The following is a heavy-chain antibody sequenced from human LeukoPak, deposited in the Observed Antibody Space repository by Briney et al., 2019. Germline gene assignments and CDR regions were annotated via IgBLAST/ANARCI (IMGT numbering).Heavy chain of an antibody. D-gene: IGHD2-2*02. J-gene: IGHJ5*02. CDR2: IIPILGIA. CDR1: GGTFSSYA. Sequence: ASVKVSCKASGGTFSSYAISWVRQAPGQGLEWMGRIIPILGIANYAQKFQGRVTITADKSTSTAYVELSRLRSDDTAVYFCARDRGCSATTCYTGGDWFDPWGQGTLVTVSS. V-gene: IGHV1-69*04. CDR3: ARDRGCSATTCYTGGDWFDP.